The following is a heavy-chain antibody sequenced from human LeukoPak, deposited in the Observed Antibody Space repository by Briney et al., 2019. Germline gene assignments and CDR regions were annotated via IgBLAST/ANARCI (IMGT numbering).Heavy chain of an antibody. CDR1: GGTFSSYA. CDR3: ARDVHRGTYYDFWSGYYTGMVLDYGMDV. Sequence: SVTVSFKASGGTFSSYAISWVRQAPGQGLEWMGRIIPILGIANYSQKFQGRVTITADKSTSTAYMELSSLRSEDTAVYYCARDVHRGTYYDFWSGYYTGMVLDYGMDVWGQGTTVTVSS. J-gene: IGHJ6*02. D-gene: IGHD3-3*01. V-gene: IGHV1-69*04. CDR2: IIPILGIA.